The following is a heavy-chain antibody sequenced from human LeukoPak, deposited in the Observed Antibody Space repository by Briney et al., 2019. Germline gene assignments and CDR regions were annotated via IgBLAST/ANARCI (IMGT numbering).Heavy chain of an antibody. Sequence: ASVKVSCKASGYTLTRFAITWVRQAPGQGLEWMGWINPNSGDTDYAQKFQGRVTMTRDTSISTAYMELSGLRFDATAIYYCARGGQHLVEDWGQGTLVTVSS. J-gene: IGHJ4*02. V-gene: IGHV1-2*02. CDR3: ARGGQHLVED. D-gene: IGHD6-13*01. CDR1: GYTLTRFA. CDR2: INPNSGDT.